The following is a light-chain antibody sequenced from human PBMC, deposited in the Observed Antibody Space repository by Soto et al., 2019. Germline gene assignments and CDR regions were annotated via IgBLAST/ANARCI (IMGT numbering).Light chain of an antibody. V-gene: IGKV3-20*01. CDR2: GAS. CDR3: QQYISSPRT. Sequence: EIVMTQSPATLSVSPGERATLSCRASQSVSRNLAWYQQRPGQAPRLLIYGASSRATGIPDRFSGSGSGTDFTLTISRLEPEDFAVYYCQQYISSPRTFGQGTKVEIK. CDR1: QSVSRN. J-gene: IGKJ1*01.